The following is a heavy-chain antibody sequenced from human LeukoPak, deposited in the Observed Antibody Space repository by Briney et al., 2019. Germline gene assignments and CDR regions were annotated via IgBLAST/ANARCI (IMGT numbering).Heavy chain of an antibody. J-gene: IGHJ3*02. V-gene: IGHV4-31*11. CDR2: IYYSGST. CDR1: GGSFSGYY. Sequence: SETLSLTCAVYGGSFSGYYWSWIRQHPGKGLEWIGYIYYSGSTYYNPSLKSRVTISVDTSKNQFSLKLSSVTAADTAVYYCARERGYSYDYAFDIWGQGTMVTVSS. CDR3: ARERGYSYDYAFDI. D-gene: IGHD5-18*01.